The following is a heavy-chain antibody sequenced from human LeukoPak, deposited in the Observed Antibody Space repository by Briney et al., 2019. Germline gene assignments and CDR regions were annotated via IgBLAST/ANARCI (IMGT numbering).Heavy chain of an antibody. V-gene: IGHV4-30-4*08. CDR3: ARGSYYSWFDP. D-gene: IGHD1-26*01. CDR2: IYYSGST. Sequence: PSQTLSLTCTVSGGSISSGDYYWSWIRQPPGKGLEWIGYIYYSGSTHYNPSLKSRVTISVDTSKNQFSLKLSSVTAADTAVYYYARGSYYSWFDPWGQGTLVTVFS. J-gene: IGHJ5*02. CDR1: GGSISSGDYY.